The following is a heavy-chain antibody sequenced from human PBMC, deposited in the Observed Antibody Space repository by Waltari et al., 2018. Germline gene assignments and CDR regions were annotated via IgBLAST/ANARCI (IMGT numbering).Heavy chain of an antibody. J-gene: IGHJ4*02. CDR1: ASTFRSDW. V-gene: IGHV3-7*04. CDR3: ARGRLWGFDL. D-gene: IGHD3-16*01. CDR2: IKQDASEK. Sequence: EEQLVESGGGLVQPGGSLRRTCAASASTFRSDWMGWVRQAPGKGLEWVANIKQDASEKHYVDSLKGRITVSRDNAKNSLYLDMDSLRAEDTAVYYCARGRLWGFDLWGQGTLVTVSS.